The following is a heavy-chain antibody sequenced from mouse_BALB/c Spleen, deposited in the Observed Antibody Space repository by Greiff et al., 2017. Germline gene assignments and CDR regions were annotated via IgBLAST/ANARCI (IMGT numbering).Heavy chain of an antibody. V-gene: IGHV2-9-2*01. D-gene: IGHD2-12*01. CDR1: GFSLTSYD. Sequence: QVQLKESGPGLVAPSQSLSITCTVSGFSLTSYDISWIRQPPGKGLEWLGVIWTGGGTNYNSAFMSRLSISKDNSKSQVFLKMNSLQTDDTAIYYCVRDLYDASWFAYWGQGTLVTVSA. CDR2: IWTGGGT. J-gene: IGHJ3*01. CDR3: VRDLYDASWFAY.